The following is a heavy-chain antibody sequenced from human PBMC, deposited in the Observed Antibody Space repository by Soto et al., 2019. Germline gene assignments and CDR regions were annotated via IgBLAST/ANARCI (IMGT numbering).Heavy chain of an antibody. J-gene: IGHJ4*02. CDR1: GFTFSSYA. CDR3: ARTCSGGTCSFDY. D-gene: IGHD2-15*01. Sequence: PGGSLRLFCAASGFTFSSYAMNWVRQAPGKGLEWVSGISGSGGSTYYADSVKGRFTISRDNSENTLYLQMNSLRAEDTAVYYCARTCSGGTCSFDYWGQGTLVTVSS. CDR2: ISGSGGST. V-gene: IGHV3-23*01.